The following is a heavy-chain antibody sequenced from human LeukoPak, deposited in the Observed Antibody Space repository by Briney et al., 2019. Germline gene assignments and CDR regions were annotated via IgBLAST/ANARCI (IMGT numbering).Heavy chain of an antibody. CDR3: ARCRDYDFWSGSAVDY. D-gene: IGHD3-3*01. Sequence: GGSLRLSCAASGFTFSSYAMTWVRQAPGKGLEWVSTISGSGGRSYHADSVKDRFTISRDNSKNALYLQMNSLRAEDTAVYYCARCRDYDFWSGSAVDYWGQGTLVTVSS. CDR2: ISGSGGRS. CDR1: GFTFSSYA. J-gene: IGHJ4*02. V-gene: IGHV3-23*01.